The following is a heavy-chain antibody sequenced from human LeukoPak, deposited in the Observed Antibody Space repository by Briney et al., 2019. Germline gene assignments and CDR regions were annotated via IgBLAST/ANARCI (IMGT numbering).Heavy chain of an antibody. V-gene: IGHV3-23*01. D-gene: IGHD6-13*01. Sequence: GGSLRLSCAASGFTFSSYAMSWVRQAPGKGLEWVSAISGSGGSTYYADSMKGRFTISRDNSKNTLYLQMNSLRAEDTAVYYCAKDRVGSSSWYPYYFDYWGQGTLVTVSS. CDR1: GFTFSSYA. J-gene: IGHJ4*02. CDR3: AKDRVGSSSWYPYYFDY. CDR2: ISGSGGST.